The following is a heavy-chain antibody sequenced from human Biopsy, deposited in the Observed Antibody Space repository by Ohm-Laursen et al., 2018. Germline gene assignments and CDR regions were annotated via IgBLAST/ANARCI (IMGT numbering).Heavy chain of an antibody. J-gene: IGHJ6*02. CDR2: INPTGGTT. CDR3: ARDETGSSVFGPYYYGMDV. Sequence: ASVKVSCKVSGYSFTKYYINWVRQAPGQGLEWMGIINPTGGTTSYAEKFQGRVTLTRDTSTGTVYLELSSLIYEDTALYYCARDETGSSVFGPYYYGMDVWGQGTTVTVSS. D-gene: IGHD3-9*01. V-gene: IGHV1-46*01. CDR1: GYSFTKYY.